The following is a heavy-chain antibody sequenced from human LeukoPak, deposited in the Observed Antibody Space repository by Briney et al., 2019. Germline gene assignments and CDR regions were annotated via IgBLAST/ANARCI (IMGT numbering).Heavy chain of an antibody. V-gene: IGHV1-24*01. Sequence: ASVKVSCKVSGYTLTELSMHWVRQAPGKGLAGMGGFDPEDGETIYAQKFQGRVTMTEDTSTDTAYMELSSLRSEDTAVYYCASRTTGQLDEGWYYWGQGTLVTVSS. CDR2: FDPEDGET. CDR3: ASRTTGQLDEGWYY. CDR1: GYTLTELS. D-gene: IGHD1/OR15-1a*01. J-gene: IGHJ4*02.